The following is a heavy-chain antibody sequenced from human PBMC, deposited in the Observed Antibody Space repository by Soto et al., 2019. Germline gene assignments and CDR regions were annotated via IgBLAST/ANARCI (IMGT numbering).Heavy chain of an antibody. CDR2: ISYDGSNK. V-gene: IGHV3-30*14. CDR3: ASSCIQLWNHSSCYCGKEV. J-gene: IGHJ6*02. CDR1: GFTFSSYA. Sequence: GGSLRLSCAASGFTFSSYAMHWVRQAPGKWLEWVAVISYDGSNKYYADSVKGRFTISRDNSKNTLYLQMNSLRAEDTAVYYWASSCIQLWNHSSCYCGKEVWGQGTRDT. D-gene: IGHD5-18*01.